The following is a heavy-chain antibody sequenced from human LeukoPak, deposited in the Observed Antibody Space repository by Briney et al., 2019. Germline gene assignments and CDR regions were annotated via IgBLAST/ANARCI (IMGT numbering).Heavy chain of an antibody. J-gene: IGHJ4*02. D-gene: IGHD6-13*01. CDR3: ARDWGAAGLWDY. Sequence: GVSLRLSCASSGFTFSNYWMSWVRQAPGKGLEWVANIKEDGSEKDYVDSVKGRFTISRDNAKNSLYLQMNSLRAEDTAIYYCARDWGAAGLWDYWGQGTLVTVPS. CDR1: GFTFSNYW. CDR2: IKEDGSEK. V-gene: IGHV3-7*05.